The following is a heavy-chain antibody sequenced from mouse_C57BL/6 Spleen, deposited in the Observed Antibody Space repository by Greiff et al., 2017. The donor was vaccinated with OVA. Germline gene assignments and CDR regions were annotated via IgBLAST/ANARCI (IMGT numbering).Heavy chain of an antibody. CDR2: IYPGSGST. Sequence: QVQLQQPGAELVKPGASVKMSCKASGYTFTSYWITWVKQRPGQGLEWIGDIYPGSGSTNYNEKFKSKATLTVDTSSSTAYMQLSSLTSEDSAVYYCARDYGSSSRVDYWGQGTTLTVSS. CDR1: GYTFTSYW. CDR3: ARDYGSSSRVDY. D-gene: IGHD1-1*01. J-gene: IGHJ2*01. V-gene: IGHV1-55*01.